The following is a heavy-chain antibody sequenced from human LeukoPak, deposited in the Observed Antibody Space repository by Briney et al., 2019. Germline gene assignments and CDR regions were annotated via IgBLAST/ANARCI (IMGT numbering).Heavy chain of an antibody. CDR1: GGSISSYY. D-gene: IGHD6-13*01. J-gene: IGHJ3*02. CDR3: ARDASSSWPIPDAFDI. V-gene: IGHV4-4*07. Sequence: SETLSLTCTVSGGSISSYYWSWIRQPAGKGLEWIGRIYTSGSTNYNPSLKSRVTMSVDTSKNQFSLKLSSVTAADTAVYYCARDASSSWPIPDAFDIWGQGTMVTVSS. CDR2: IYTSGST.